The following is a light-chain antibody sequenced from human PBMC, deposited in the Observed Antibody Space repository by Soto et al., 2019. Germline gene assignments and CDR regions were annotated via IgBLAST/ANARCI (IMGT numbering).Light chain of an antibody. V-gene: IGLV1-40*01. CDR3: QSYDSSLSAWV. Sequence: QSVLTQPPSVSGAPGHRVTISCTESSSKIGAGYDVHWYQQLPGTAPKLLIYGNSNRPSGVPDRFSGSKSGTLASLAITGLQAEDEADYYCQSYDSSLSAWVFGGGTKLTVL. J-gene: IGLJ3*02. CDR2: GNS. CDR1: SSKIGAGYD.